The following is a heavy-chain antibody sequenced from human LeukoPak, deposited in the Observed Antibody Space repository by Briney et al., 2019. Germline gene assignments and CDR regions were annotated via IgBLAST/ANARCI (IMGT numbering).Heavy chain of an antibody. CDR1: GFTFSSYS. Sequence: PGGSLRLSCAASGFTFSSYSMNWVRQAPGKGLEWVSSISSSSSYIYYAASGKGRFTISRDNAKNSLYLQMNSLRAEDTAVYYCARAIPYYYYMDVWGKGTTVTVSS. CDR3: ARAIPYYYYMDV. CDR2: ISSSSSYI. J-gene: IGHJ6*03. V-gene: IGHV3-21*04.